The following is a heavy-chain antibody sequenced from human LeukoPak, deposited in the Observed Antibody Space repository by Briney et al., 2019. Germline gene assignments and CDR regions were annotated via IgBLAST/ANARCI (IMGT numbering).Heavy chain of an antibody. D-gene: IGHD4-17*01. J-gene: IGHJ3*02. CDR2: ISYDGSNK. Sequence: GGSLRLSCAASGFTFSSYGMHWVRQAPGKGLEWVAVISYDGSNKYYADSVKGRFTISRDNSKNTLYLQMNSLRAEDTAVYYCAKSADTYYGDNDPDAFDIWGQGTMVTVSS. CDR3: AKSADTYYGDNDPDAFDI. V-gene: IGHV3-30*18. CDR1: GFTFSSYG.